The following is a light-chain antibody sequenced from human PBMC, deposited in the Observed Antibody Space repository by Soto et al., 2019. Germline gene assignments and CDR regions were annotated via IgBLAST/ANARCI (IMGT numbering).Light chain of an antibody. CDR1: SSDVGSYNL. CDR3: CSYATPRL. V-gene: IGLV2-23*02. CDR2: EVS. Sequence: QSVLTQPASVSGSPGQSITISCTGTSSDVGSYNLVSWYQQHPGKAPKLIIYEVSERPSGVSHRFSGSKTGNTASLTISGLQAEDEADYYCCSYATPRLFGGGTKLT. J-gene: IGLJ2*01.